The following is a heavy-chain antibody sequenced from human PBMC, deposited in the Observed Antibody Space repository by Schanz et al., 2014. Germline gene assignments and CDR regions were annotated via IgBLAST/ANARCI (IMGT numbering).Heavy chain of an antibody. CDR1: GFTFSASA. J-gene: IGHJ5*02. V-gene: IGHV3-73*01. D-gene: IGHD4-4*01. Sequence: VRLVESGGTLVQPGGSLRLSCVGSGFTFSASAIHWVRQASGKGLEWVGRVRTKDNHYATSYGASVSGRFTISRDDSKNTAYLQMNSLRTGDTAMYYCASYDNSGPYYLNHWGRGTLVTVSS. CDR3: ASYDNSGPYYLNH. CDR2: VRTKDNHYAT.